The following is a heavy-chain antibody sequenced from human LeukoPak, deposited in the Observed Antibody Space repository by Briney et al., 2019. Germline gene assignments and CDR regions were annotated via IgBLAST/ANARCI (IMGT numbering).Heavy chain of an antibody. CDR2: INHSGST. CDR1: GGSFSGYY. Sequence: ETLSLTCAVYGGSFSGYYWSWIRQPPGKGLEWIGEINHSGSTNYNPSLKSRVTISVDTSKNQFSLKLSSVTAADTAVYYCAGGTAMAPYYFDYWGQGTLVTVSS. J-gene: IGHJ4*02. V-gene: IGHV4-34*01. CDR3: AGGTAMAPYYFDY. D-gene: IGHD5-18*01.